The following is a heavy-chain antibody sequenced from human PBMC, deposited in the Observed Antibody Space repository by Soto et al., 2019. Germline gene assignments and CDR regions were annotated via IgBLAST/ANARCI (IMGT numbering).Heavy chain of an antibody. CDR3: ARDLGIVGATIDYYYGMDV. CDR2: IYSGGST. V-gene: IGHV3-53*01. CDR1: GFTVSSNY. Sequence: GGSLRLSCAASGFTVSSNYMSWVRQAPGKGLEWVSVIYSGGSTYYADSVKGRFTISRDNSKNTLYLQMNSLRAEDTAVYYCARDLGIVGATIDYYYGMDVWGQGTTVTVSS. D-gene: IGHD1-26*01. J-gene: IGHJ6*02.